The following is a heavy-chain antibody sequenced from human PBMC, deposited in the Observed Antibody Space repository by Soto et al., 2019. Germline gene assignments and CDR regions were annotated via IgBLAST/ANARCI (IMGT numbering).Heavy chain of an antibody. Sequence: ASVKVSCKASGYTFTSYAMHWVRQAPGQRLEWMGWINAGNGNTKYSQKFQGRVTITRDTSASTAYMELSSLRSEDTAVYYCARDFHDFWSGYSYYYYMDVWGKGTTFTVSS. CDR2: INAGNGNT. CDR3: ARDFHDFWSGYSYYYYMDV. J-gene: IGHJ6*03. CDR1: GYTFTSYA. V-gene: IGHV1-3*01. D-gene: IGHD3-3*01.